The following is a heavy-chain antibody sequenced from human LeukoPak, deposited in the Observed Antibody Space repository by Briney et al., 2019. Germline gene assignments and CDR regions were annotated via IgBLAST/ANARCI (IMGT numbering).Heavy chain of an antibody. CDR3: ARHHEYYYGMDV. J-gene: IGHJ6*02. CDR2: IYYSGTT. CDR1: GGSISSGSYY. Sequence: PSETLSLTCSVSGGSISSGSYYWGWIRQTPGKGLEWIGNIYYSGTTYYNPSLKSRVTISVETSKNQFTLKLSSVTAADTAVYYCARHHEYYYGMDVWGQGTTVTVSS. V-gene: IGHV4-39*01.